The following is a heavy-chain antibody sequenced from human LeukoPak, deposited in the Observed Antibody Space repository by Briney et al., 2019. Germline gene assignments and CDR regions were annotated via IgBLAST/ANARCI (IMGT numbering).Heavy chain of an antibody. CDR3: AKDPNVLWFGELLFDY. J-gene: IGHJ4*02. CDR2: ISYDGSNK. D-gene: IGHD3-10*01. CDR1: GFTFSSYG. Sequence: GRSLRLSCAASGFTFSSYGMHRVRQAPGKGLEWVAVISYDGSNKYYADSVKGRFTISRDNSKHTLYLQMNSLRAEDTAVYYCAKDPNVLWFGELLFDYWGQGTLVTVSS. V-gene: IGHV3-30*18.